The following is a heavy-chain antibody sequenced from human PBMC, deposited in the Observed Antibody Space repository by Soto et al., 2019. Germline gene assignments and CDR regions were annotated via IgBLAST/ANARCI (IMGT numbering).Heavy chain of an antibody. J-gene: IGHJ4*02. V-gene: IGHV3-66*01. CDR1: GFTVSSNY. CDR3: ARGRKWLDY. CDR2: IYSGGST. Sequence: EVQLVESGGGLVQPGGSLRLSCAASGFTVSSNYMSWVRQAPGKGMESVSVIYSGGSTYYADSVKGRFTISRDNSKNPLDLQMNSLRAEDTAVYYCARGRKWLDYWGQGTLVTVSS. D-gene: IGHD2-8*01.